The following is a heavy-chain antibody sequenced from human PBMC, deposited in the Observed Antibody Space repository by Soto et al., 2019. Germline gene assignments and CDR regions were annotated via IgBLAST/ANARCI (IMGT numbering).Heavy chain of an antibody. J-gene: IGHJ6*03. Sequence: SQTLSLTCVISGDSVSSNSAAWNWIRQSPSRGLEWLGRTYYMSRWYNDYAVSVRSRITVNADTSKNQFSLHLNSVTPEDTAVHYCAGTSSLQWYYMDVWDKGTTVTVSS. CDR3: AGTSSLQWYYMDV. D-gene: IGHD1-7*01. CDR1: GDSVSSNSAA. V-gene: IGHV6-1*01. CDR2: TYYMSRWYN.